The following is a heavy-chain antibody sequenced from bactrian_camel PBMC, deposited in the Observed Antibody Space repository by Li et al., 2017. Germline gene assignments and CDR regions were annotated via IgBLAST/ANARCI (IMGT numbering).Heavy chain of an antibody. CDR3: AADRSFFTATTTDKSEYDY. Sequence: QLVESGGGSVQAGGSLRLSCTTSPYAYSRLCLVWFRQAPGKEREGVVTFIADGYTRYSDSVRGRFTISPDSAKNTVYLQMNSLKPEDTATYYCAADRSFFTATTTDKSEYDYWGQGTQVTVS. D-gene: IGHD4*01. CDR2: FIADGYT. V-gene: IGHV3S53*01. J-gene: IGHJ4*01. CDR1: PYAYSRLC.